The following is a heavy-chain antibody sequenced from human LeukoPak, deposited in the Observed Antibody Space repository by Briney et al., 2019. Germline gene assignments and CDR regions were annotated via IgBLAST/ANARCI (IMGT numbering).Heavy chain of an antibody. CDR1: GFTFSNYW. Sequence: GGSLPRSRAASGFTFSNYWIHWVRQAPGKGLVWVSRINSDGSSTSYADSVKGRFSISRDNAKNTLYLQMNSLRAEDTAVYYCARDVGYSKSCCGQGTLVTVSS. CDR3: ARDVGYSKSC. D-gene: IGHD2-15*01. V-gene: IGHV3-74*01. J-gene: IGHJ4*01. CDR2: INSDGSST.